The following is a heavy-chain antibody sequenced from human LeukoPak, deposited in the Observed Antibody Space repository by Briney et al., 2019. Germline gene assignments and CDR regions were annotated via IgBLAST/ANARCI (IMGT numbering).Heavy chain of an antibody. V-gene: IGHV3-33*01. CDR1: GFTFSIYG. D-gene: IGHD5-18*01. CDR3: AREYTTGGYSYGLDY. J-gene: IGHJ4*02. CDR2: IWYDGTNK. Sequence: GGSLRVSCAASGFTFSIYGMHWVRQAPGNGLEWVAVIWYDGTNKYYADSVKGRFTISRDNSKNTQYLQMNSLRAEDTALYYCAREYTTGGYSYGLDYWGQGTLVTVSS.